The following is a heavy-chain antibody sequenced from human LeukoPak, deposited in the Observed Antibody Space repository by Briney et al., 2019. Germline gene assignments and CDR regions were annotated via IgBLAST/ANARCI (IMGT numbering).Heavy chain of an antibody. CDR3: AGDGSSWLRLFDY. Sequence: PGGSLRLSCAASGFTFSSYAMSWVRQAPGKGLEWVSAISGSGGSTYYADSVKGRFTISRDNSKNTLYLQMNSLRAEDTAVYYCAGDGSSWLRLFDYWGQGTLVTVSS. CDR2: ISGSGGST. V-gene: IGHV3-23*01. CDR1: GFTFSSYA. J-gene: IGHJ4*02. D-gene: IGHD6-13*01.